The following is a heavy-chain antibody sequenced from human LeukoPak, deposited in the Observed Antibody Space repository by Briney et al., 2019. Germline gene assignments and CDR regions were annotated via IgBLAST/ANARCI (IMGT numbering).Heavy chain of an antibody. CDR2: ICYSGST. CDR1: GGSISSSSYY. J-gene: IGHJ4*02. V-gene: IGHV4-39*01. Sequence: SETLSLTCTVSGGSISSSSYYWGWIRQPPGKGLEWIGSICYSGSTYYNPSLKSRVTISVDTSKNQFSLKLSSVTAADTAVYYCASAFSPRYCSSTSCVYYFDYWGQGTLVTVSS. D-gene: IGHD2-2*01. CDR3: ASAFSPRYCSSTSCVYYFDY.